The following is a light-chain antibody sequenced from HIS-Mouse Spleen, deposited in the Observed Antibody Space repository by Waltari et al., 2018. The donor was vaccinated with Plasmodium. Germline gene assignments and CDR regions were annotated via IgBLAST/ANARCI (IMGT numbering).Light chain of an antibody. CDR3: CSYAGSSTNWV. J-gene: IGLJ3*02. CDR2: EGS. Sequence: QSALTQPASVPGSPGQSITISCTGTSSDVGSYTLVPWYQQHPGKAPKLMIYEGSKRPSGVSNRFSVSKSGNTASLTISGLQAEDEADYYCCSYAGSSTNWVFGGGTKLTVL. CDR1: SSDVGSYTL. V-gene: IGLV2-23*01.